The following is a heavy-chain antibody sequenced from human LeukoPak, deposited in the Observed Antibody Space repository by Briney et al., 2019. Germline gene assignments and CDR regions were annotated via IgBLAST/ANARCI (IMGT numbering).Heavy chain of an antibody. CDR1: GYSISSGYY. J-gene: IGHJ4*02. CDR3: ARDSRYYDSSGYYYWTG. CDR2: IYHSGST. D-gene: IGHD3-22*01. Sequence: PSETLSLTCAVSGYSISSGYYWGWIRRPPGKGLEWIGSIYHSGSTYYNSYLKSRVTISVDTSKNQFSLKLSSVTAADTAVYYCARDSRYYDSSGYYYWTGWGQGTLVTVSS. V-gene: IGHV4-38-2*02.